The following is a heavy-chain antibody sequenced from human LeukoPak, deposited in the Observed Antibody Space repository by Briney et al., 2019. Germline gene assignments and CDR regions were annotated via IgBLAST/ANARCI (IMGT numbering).Heavy chain of an antibody. D-gene: IGHD3-22*01. CDR3: ARGPYYYDSSGYGFDY. CDR1: GGSISSGDYS. V-gene: IGHV4-30-2*01. Sequence: SQTLSLTCAVSGGSISSGDYSWSWIRQPPGKGLEWIGNIYHSGSTYYNPSLKSRVTISVDRSKNQFSLKLSSVTAADTAVYYCARGPYYYDSSGYGFDYWGQGTLVTVSS. J-gene: IGHJ4*02. CDR2: IYHSGST.